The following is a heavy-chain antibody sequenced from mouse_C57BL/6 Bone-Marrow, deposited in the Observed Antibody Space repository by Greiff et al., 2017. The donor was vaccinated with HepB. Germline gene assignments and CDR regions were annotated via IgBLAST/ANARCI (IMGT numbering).Heavy chain of an antibody. CDR1: GFTFSDYY. CDR2: INYDGSST. D-gene: IGHD1-1*01. V-gene: IGHV5-16*01. J-gene: IGHJ1*03. CDR3: ARDRVVATDWYFDV. Sequence: EVKLVESEEGLVQPGSSMKLSCTASGFTFSDYYMAWVRQVPEKGLEWVANINYDGSSTYYLDSLKSRFIISRDNAKNILYLQMSSLKSEDTATYYCARDRVVATDWYFDVWGTGTTVTVSS.